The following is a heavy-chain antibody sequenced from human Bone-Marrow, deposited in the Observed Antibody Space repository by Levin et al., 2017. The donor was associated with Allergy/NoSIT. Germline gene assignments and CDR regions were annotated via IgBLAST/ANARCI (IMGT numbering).Heavy chain of an antibody. V-gene: IGHV3-30-3*01. J-gene: IGHJ4*02. D-gene: IGHD3-10*01. CDR3: ARDLEGSWSCYRDNEY. CDR1: GFTFDNYA. Sequence: GGSLRLSCAASGFTFDNYALYWVRQAPGKGLEWVALISKDGSEINYADSVQGRFTISRDKSKTTLYLQMNGLRPEDTDVYHCARDLEGSWSCYRDNEYWGQGTLVTVSS. CDR2: ISKDGSEI.